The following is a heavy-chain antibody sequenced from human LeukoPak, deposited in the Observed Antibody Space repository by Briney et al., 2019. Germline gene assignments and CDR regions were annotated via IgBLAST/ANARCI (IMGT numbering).Heavy chain of an antibody. D-gene: IGHD3-3*01. V-gene: IGHV1-2*02. J-gene: IGHJ4*02. CDR3: ARGGGTSGPELDY. CDR1: GYTFTGYY. Sequence: GASVKVSCKASGYTFTGYYMHWVRQAPGQGLEWMGWINPNSGGTNYAQKFQGRVTMTRDTSISTAYMELTRMTSDDTAVYFCARGGGTSGPELDYWGQGTLVTVSS. CDR2: INPNSGGT.